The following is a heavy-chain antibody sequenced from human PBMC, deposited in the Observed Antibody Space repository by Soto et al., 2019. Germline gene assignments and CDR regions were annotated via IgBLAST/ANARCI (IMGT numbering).Heavy chain of an antibody. Sequence: ESGPTLVNPPETLTLTCTVSGFSLTTGKMGVSWIRQPPGKALEWLANIFSDNERSYSTSLQGRLTISKDTSGSQVVLSMTNVDPVDTATYYCARMNVDSYQFYYAMDVWGQGATVTVSS. D-gene: IGHD4-17*01. CDR1: GFSLTTGKMG. CDR2: IFSDNER. V-gene: IGHV2-26*01. J-gene: IGHJ6*02. CDR3: ARMNVDSYQFYYAMDV.